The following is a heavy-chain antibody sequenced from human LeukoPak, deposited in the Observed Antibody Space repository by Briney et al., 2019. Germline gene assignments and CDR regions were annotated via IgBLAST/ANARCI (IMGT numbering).Heavy chain of an antibody. CDR1: GGTFSSYA. J-gene: IGHJ5*02. CDR2: IIPILGIA. D-gene: IGHD3-3*01. CDR3: ARDLSDPFGVVIFTHNWFDP. Sequence: ASVKVSCKASGGTFSSYAISWVRQAPGQGLEWMGRIIPILGIANYAQKFQGRVTITADKSTSTAYMELSSLRSEDTAVYYCARDLSDPFGVVIFTHNWFDPWGQGTLVTVSS. V-gene: IGHV1-69*04.